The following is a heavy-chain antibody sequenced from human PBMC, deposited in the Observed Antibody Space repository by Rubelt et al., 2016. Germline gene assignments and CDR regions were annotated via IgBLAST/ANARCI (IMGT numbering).Heavy chain of an antibody. CDR1: GGTFSSYA. CDR3: ATQDSGWRQSMDY. Sequence: VQSGAEVKKPGSSVKVSCKASGGTFSSYAISWVRQAPGQGLEWMGGIIPILGIANYAQKFQGRVTITADKSTSTAYMELSRLRSDDTAVYYCATQDSGWRQSMDYWGQGTLVTVSS. J-gene: IGHJ4*02. V-gene: IGHV1-69*10. D-gene: IGHD6-19*01. CDR2: IIPILGIA.